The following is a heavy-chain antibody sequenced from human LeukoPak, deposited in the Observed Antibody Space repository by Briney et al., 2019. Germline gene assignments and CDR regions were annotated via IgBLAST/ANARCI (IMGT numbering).Heavy chain of an antibody. CDR3: ARIGVGDYIDY. Sequence: SETLSLTCTVSGGSISSYYWSWIRQPPGKGLEWIGYIYYSGSTNYNPSLKSRVTISVDTSKNQFSLKLSSVTAADTAVYYCARIGVGDYIDYWGQGTLSPSPQ. CDR2: IYYSGST. CDR1: GGSISSYY. V-gene: IGHV4-59*01. J-gene: IGHJ4*02. D-gene: IGHD2-21*01.